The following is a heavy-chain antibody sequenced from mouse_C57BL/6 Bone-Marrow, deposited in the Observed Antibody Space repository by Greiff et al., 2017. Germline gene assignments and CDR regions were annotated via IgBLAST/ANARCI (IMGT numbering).Heavy chain of an antibody. V-gene: IGHV1-62-2*01. Sequence: VKLMESGAELVKPGASVKLSCKASGYIFTEYTIHWVKQRSGQGLEWIGWFYPGGGSIKYNERFKDKATLTADKSSNTVYMELSRLTSEDSAVYFCARHERYYDYEGYFDYWGQGTTLTVSS. CDR1: GYIFTEYT. CDR2: FYPGGGSI. CDR3: ARHERYYDYEGYFDY. J-gene: IGHJ2*01. D-gene: IGHD2-4*01.